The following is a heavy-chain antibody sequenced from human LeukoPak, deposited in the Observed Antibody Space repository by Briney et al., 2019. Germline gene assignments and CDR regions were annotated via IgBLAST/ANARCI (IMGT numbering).Heavy chain of an antibody. J-gene: IGHJ5*02. Sequence: SETLSLTCTVSGGPITTCYLSWIRQSAGMGLEWIGRISGSGVITYNPSLKSRVILSLDTSNNHFSLKLISVTAADTAVYYCARDSGTTGEVKFDPWGQGMLVTVSS. CDR1: GGPITTCY. CDR3: ARDSGTTGEVKFDP. V-gene: IGHV4-4*07. D-gene: IGHD3-10*01. CDR2: ISGSGVI.